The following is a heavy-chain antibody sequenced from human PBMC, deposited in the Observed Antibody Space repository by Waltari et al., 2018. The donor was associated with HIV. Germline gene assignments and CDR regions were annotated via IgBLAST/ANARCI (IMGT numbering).Heavy chain of an antibody. CDR2: ISGSGAST. CDR1: EFTFSSYA. CDR3: AKETFYYDSSGDTSHFDY. D-gene: IGHD3-22*01. V-gene: IGHV3-23*01. Sequence: EVQLLESVGGLVQPGGSVRLSCAASEFTFSSYAMSWVPQALGHGLDWVSAISGSGASTYYANSVKGRFTISRDNSKNTLYLQMNSLRAEDTAVYYCAKETFYYDSSGDTSHFDYWGQGTLVTVSS. J-gene: IGHJ4*02.